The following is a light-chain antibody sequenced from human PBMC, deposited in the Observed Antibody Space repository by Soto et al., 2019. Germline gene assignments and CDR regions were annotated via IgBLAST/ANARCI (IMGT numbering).Light chain of an antibody. V-gene: IGKV1-39*01. Sequence: IQMTQSPSSLSASVGDRVTITCRASQSISSYLNWYQQKPGKAPKLLIYAASSLHSGVPSRFSVSGSGTDFTLTISSLQPEEFATYYCQQSYSTPLPFGQGTRVEI. CDR2: AAS. CDR1: QSISSY. CDR3: QQSYSTPLP. J-gene: IGKJ5*01.